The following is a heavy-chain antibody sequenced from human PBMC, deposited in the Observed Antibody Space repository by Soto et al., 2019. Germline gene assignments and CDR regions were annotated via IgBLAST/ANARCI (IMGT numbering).Heavy chain of an antibody. CDR3: ARNPRYCSSTSCPHNWFDP. CDR1: GYTFTSYA. D-gene: IGHD2-2*01. Sequence: GASVKVSCNASGYTFTSYAMHWVRQAPGQRLEWMGWINAGNGNTKYSQKFQGRVTITRDTSASTAYMELSSLRSEDTAVYYCARNPRYCSSTSCPHNWFDPWGQGTLVTVSS. V-gene: IGHV1-3*01. J-gene: IGHJ5*02. CDR2: INAGNGNT.